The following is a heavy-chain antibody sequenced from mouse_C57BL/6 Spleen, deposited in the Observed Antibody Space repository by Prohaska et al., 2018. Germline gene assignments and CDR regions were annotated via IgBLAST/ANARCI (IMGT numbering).Heavy chain of an antibody. CDR1: GFTFSNYW. CDR3: TADPNAY. Sequence: EVKLEESGGGLVQPGGSMKLSCVASGFTFSNYWMNWVRKSPEKGLEWVAQMRLKSDNYATHYAEAVKGRFTISRDDSKSSVYLQMNNLRAEDTGIYYCTADPNAYWGQGTLVTVSA. CDR2: MRLKSDNYAT. V-gene: IGHV6-3*01. J-gene: IGHJ3*01.